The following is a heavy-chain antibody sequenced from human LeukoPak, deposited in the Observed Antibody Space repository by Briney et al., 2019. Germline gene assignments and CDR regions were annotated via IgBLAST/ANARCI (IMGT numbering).Heavy chain of an antibody. J-gene: IGHJ4*02. D-gene: IGHD3-22*01. CDR1: GYTFTSYG. CDR3: ARVQPFYYDSSGYYYEDY. Sequence: ASVKVSCKASGYTFTSYGISWVRQAPGQGLEWMGWISAYNGNTNYAQKLQGRVTMTTDTSTSTAYMELRSLRSDDTAVYYCARVQPFYYDSSGYYYEDYWGQGTLVTVSS. V-gene: IGHV1-18*01. CDR2: ISAYNGNT.